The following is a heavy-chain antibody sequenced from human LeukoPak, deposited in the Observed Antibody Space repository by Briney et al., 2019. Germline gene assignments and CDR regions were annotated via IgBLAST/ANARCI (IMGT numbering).Heavy chain of an antibody. CDR2: IYYSGST. V-gene: IGHV4-30-4*08. CDR3: ARVELYYHGRDV. Sequence: PSETLSLTCTVSGGSISSGDYYWRWIRQPPGKGLEWIVYIYYSGSTYYNPSLKSRITISVDTSKNEFSLKRSSVTAADTAVYYCARVELYYHGRDVWGQGTTVTVSS. J-gene: IGHJ6*02. CDR1: GGSISSGDYY. D-gene: IGHD1-1*01.